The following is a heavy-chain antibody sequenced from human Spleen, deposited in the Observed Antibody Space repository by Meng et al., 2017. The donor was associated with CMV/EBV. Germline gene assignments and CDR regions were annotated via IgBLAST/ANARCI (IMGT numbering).Heavy chain of an antibody. CDR1: AGSFSGYY. D-gene: IGHD6-19*01. CDR2: INHSGST. V-gene: IGHV4-34*01. CDR3: ARGNSGREWFDP. J-gene: IGHJ5*02. Sequence: VQLRQWGAGLLKPSETLSLTCAVYAGSFSGYYWSWIRQPPGKGLEWIGEINHSGSTNYNPSLKSRVTISVDTSKNQFSLKLSSVTAADTAVYYCARGNSGREWFDPWGQGTLVTVSS.